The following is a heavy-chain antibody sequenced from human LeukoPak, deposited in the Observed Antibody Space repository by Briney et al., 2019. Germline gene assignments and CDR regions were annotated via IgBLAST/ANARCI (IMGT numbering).Heavy chain of an antibody. D-gene: IGHD4-23*01. CDR2: IYHSGST. CDR3: ARATAVAVPKSYYFDY. J-gene: IGHJ4*02. V-gene: IGHV4-38-2*02. Sequence: PSETLSLTCTVSGYSISSGYYWGWTRQPPGKGLEWIGSIYHSGSTYYNPSLKSRVTISVDTSKNQFSLKLSSVTAADTAVYYCARATAVAVPKSYYFDYWGQGTLVTVSS. CDR1: GYSISSGYY.